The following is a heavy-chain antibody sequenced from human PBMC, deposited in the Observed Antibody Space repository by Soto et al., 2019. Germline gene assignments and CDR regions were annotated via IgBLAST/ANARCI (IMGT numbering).Heavy chain of an antibody. D-gene: IGHD2-8*02. CDR1: GGSFSGYY. V-gene: IGHV4-34*01. J-gene: IGHJ4*02. CDR2: INHSGST. Sequence: SETLSLTCAVYGGSFSGYYWTWIRQPPGTGLEWIGEINHSGSTNYNPSLKSRVTISVDTSKNQFSLKRTSVTAADTAVYYCARDKITGLFDYWGQGTLVTVSS. CDR3: ARDKITGLFDY.